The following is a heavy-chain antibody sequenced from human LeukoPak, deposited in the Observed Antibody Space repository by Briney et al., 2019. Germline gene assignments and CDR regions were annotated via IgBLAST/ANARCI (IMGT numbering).Heavy chain of an antibody. J-gene: IGHJ4*02. CDR3: ARHENALDYGDPGAFDY. V-gene: IGHV4-34*01. Sequence: SETLSLTCAVYGGSFSGYYWSWIRQPPGKGLEWIGEINHSGSTNYNPSLKSRVTISVDTSKNQFSLKLSSVTAADTAVYYCARHENALDYGDPGAFDYWGQGTLVTVSS. D-gene: IGHD4-17*01. CDR2: INHSGST. CDR1: GGSFSGYY.